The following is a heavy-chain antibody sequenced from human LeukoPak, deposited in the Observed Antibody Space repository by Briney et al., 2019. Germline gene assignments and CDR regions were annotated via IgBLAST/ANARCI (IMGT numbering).Heavy chain of an antibody. D-gene: IGHD2-2*02. CDR3: ARFCSSTSCYNAMDH. Sequence: PGGSLRLSCAASGFTFSDYYMSWIRQAPGKGLEWVSYISSSGSTIYYADSVKGRFTISRDNAKNSLYLQMNSLRAEDTAVYYCARFCSSTSCYNAMDHWGQGTLVTVSS. CDR1: GFTFSDYY. CDR2: ISSSGSTI. J-gene: IGHJ4*02. V-gene: IGHV3-11*04.